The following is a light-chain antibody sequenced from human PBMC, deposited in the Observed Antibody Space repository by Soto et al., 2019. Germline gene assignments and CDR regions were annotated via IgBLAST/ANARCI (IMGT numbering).Light chain of an antibody. CDR2: EAS. CDR1: QSVSSRY. V-gene: IGKV3-20*01. CDR3: QQYGSSPPYT. J-gene: IGKJ2*01. Sequence: EIVLTQSPGTLSLSPGERATLSCRASQSVSSRYLAWYQQKPGQAPSVLIYEASSRATGIPDRFSGSGSGTDFTLTISRLEPEDFAVYYCQQYGSSPPYTFGQGTKVDNK.